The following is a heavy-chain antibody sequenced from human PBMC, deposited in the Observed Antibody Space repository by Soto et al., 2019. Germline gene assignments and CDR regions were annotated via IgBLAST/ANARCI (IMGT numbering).Heavy chain of an antibody. J-gene: IGHJ4*02. V-gene: IGHV1-18*01. CDR1: GYTFTSHT. CDR3: ARDTGNFFDY. Sequence: GASVKVSCKASGYTFTSHTVSWVRQAPGQGLEWVGWIGPSSGNTDSARNLQGRVTMTTDTSTSTAYMELRSLRSDDTAVYYCARDTGNFFDYWGQGTLVTVSS. CDR2: IGPSSGNT.